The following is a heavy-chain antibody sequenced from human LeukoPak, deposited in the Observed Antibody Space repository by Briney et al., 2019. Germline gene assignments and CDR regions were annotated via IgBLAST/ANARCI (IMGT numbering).Heavy chain of an antibody. CDR3: ARSMYANWEIYFDY. CDR2: INHSGST. V-gene: IGHV4-34*01. CDR1: GGSFSGYY. J-gene: IGHJ4*02. Sequence: PLETLSLTCAVYGGSFSGYYWSWIRQPPGKGLEWIGEINHSGSTNYNPSLKSRVTISVDTSKNQFSLKLSSVTAADTAVYYCARSMYANWEIYFDYWGQGTLVTVSS. D-gene: IGHD2-8*01.